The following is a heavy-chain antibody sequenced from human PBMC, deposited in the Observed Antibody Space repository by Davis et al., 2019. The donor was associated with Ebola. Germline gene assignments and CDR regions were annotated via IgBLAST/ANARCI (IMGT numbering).Heavy chain of an antibody. CDR2: IYYSGST. Sequence: PGGSLRLSCTVSGGSISSYYWSWIRQPPGKGLEWIGYIYYSGSTNYNPSLKSRVTISVDTSKNQFSLKLSSVTAADTAVYYCARAYDFWSGPPPGGFDPWGQGTLVTVSS. J-gene: IGHJ5*02. CDR1: GGSISSYY. CDR3: ARAYDFWSGPPPGGFDP. D-gene: IGHD3-3*01. V-gene: IGHV4-59*01.